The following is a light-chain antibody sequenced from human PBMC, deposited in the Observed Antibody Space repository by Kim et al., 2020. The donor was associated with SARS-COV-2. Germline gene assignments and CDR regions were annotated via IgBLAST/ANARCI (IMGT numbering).Light chain of an antibody. V-gene: IGKV1-33*01. CDR3: QHYYGFPYT. Sequence: SVGEEVTITCQAGQDISNNLNWYQQKSGEGPKLLIYDASSLDTGVPSKFSGRGSGTDFTFTINNLGPEDTATYFCQHYYGFPYTFGQGTKLEI. J-gene: IGKJ2*01. CDR1: QDISNN. CDR2: DAS.